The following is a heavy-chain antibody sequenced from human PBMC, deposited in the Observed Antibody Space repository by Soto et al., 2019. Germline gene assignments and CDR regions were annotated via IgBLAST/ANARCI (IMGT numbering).Heavy chain of an antibody. V-gene: IGHV3-20*04. CDR1: GFTFSSYA. J-gene: IGHJ4*02. CDR2: ISGSGGST. Sequence: GGSLRLSCAASGFTFSSYAMSWVRQAPGKGLGWVSAISGSGGSTGYADSVKGRFTISRDNAKNSLYLQMNSLRAEDTALYYCARVRSNYYDSSGYYPAFDYWGQGTLVTVSS. CDR3: ARVRSNYYDSSGYYPAFDY. D-gene: IGHD3-22*01.